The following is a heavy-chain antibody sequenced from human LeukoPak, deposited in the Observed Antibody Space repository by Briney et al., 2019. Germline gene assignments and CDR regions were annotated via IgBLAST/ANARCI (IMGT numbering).Heavy chain of an antibody. Sequence: SETLSLTCTVSGGSVSNASYYWSWIRQPPGKGLDWIGYVFYSGSTNYSPSLKSRVTVSVDTSKNQFSLVLTSVTAADTAVYYCARVRYGSGSYYFDNWGQGTLVTVSS. CDR2: VFYSGST. D-gene: IGHD3-10*01. V-gene: IGHV4-61*01. CDR1: GGSVSNASYY. J-gene: IGHJ4*02. CDR3: ARVRYGSGSYYFDN.